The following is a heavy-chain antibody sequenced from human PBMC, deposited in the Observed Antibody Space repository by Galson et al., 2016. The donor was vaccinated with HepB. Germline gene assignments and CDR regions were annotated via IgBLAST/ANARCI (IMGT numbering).Heavy chain of an antibody. CDR3: ARGDRYHYDSSGYYLGWFDP. Sequence: SVKVSCKASGYTFTNYAMNWVRQAPGQGLEWMGWINTNTGNPTYAQGFTGRFVFSLDTSVSTAYLQISSLKAEDTAVYYCARGDRYHYDSSGYYLGWFDPWGQGTLVTVSS. CDR1: GYTFTNYA. J-gene: IGHJ5*02. CDR2: INTNTGNP. V-gene: IGHV7-4-1*02. D-gene: IGHD3-22*01.